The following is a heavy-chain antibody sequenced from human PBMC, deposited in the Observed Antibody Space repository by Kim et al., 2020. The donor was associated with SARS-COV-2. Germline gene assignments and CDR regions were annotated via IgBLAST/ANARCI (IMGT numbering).Heavy chain of an antibody. Sequence: GGSLRLSCEASGFMLKDYAMHWVRQAPGKGLEWVSLISGDGSRTDYADSVKGRFTISRDNRKNSLYLQMNMLRPDDTALYFCVKDNEYSSGWPFFDYWGQGTLVTVS. V-gene: IGHV3-43*02. CDR3: VKDNEYSSGWPFFDY. J-gene: IGHJ4*02. CDR2: ISGDGSRT. CDR1: GFMLKDYA. D-gene: IGHD6-19*01.